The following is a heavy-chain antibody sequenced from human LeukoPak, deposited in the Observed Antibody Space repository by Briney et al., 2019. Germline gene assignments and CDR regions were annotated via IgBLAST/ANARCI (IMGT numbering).Heavy chain of an antibody. CDR3: AILRTASSFDF. J-gene: IGHJ4*02. CDR1: GDSVSSKSAA. CDR2: TYYRSKWYH. V-gene: IGHV6-1*01. D-gene: IGHD1-1*01. Sequence: SQTLSLTCAISGDSVSSKSAAWIWIRQSPSRGLEWLGRTYYRSKWYHEYAVSVKSRITINPDTSKNQFSLQLNSVTPEDTAIYYCAILRTASSFDFWGQGTLVTVSS.